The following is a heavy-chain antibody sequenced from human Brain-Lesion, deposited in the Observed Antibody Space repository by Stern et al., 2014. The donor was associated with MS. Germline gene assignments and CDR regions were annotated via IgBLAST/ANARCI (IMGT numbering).Heavy chain of an antibody. Sequence: AQLVESGAEVKKPGASVGVSCEASGNSFTHFYIHWVRQAPGHGLEWMGWINPNSGGTKFAQKFQGWVTITRDTSMTTAYMEVTSLTSDDTAVYYCARGGRYYADYWGQGTLVTVSS. CDR1: GNSFTHFY. CDR2: INPNSGGT. J-gene: IGHJ4*02. D-gene: IGHD2-2*01. V-gene: IGHV1-2*04. CDR3: ARGGRYYADY.